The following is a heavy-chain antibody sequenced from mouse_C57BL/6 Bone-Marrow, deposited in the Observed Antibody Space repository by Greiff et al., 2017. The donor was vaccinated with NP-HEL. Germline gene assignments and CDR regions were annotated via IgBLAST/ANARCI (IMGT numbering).Heavy chain of an antibody. CDR2: IYPGDGDT. CDR1: GYAFSSSW. Sequence: VKLVESGPELVKPGASVKISCKASGYAFSSSWMNWVEQRPGKGLEWIGRIYPGDGDTNYNGKFKGKATLTADKSSSTAYMQLSSLTSEDSAVYFCARPAQATKGNYFDYWGQGTTLTVSS. D-gene: IGHD3-2*02. CDR3: ARPAQATKGNYFDY. V-gene: IGHV1-82*01. J-gene: IGHJ2*01.